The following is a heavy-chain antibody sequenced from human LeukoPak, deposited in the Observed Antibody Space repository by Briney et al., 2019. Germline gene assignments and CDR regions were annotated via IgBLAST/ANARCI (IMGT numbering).Heavy chain of an antibody. V-gene: IGHV4-38-2*02. CDR3: ARSKAHLSTSWYGTWFDP. Sequence: SETLSLTCTVSGYSVSRGYYWGWIRQPPGKGLEWIGSMYHSGDTYYNPSLKSRVTISVDTSKNQLSLKLSSVTAADTAVYYCARSKAHLSTSWYGTWFDPWGQGTLVTVSS. J-gene: IGHJ5*02. CDR1: GYSVSRGYY. CDR2: MYHSGDT. D-gene: IGHD2-2*01.